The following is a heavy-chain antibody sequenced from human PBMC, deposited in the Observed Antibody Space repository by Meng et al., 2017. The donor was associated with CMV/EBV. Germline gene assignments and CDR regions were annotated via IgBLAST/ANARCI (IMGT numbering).Heavy chain of an antibody. CDR2: ISYDGSNK. V-gene: IGHV3-30*04. D-gene: IGHD4-11*01. J-gene: IGHJ6*02. CDR3: ARRGDDYRNYYYGMDV. Sequence: GGSLRLSCAASGFTFSSYAMHWVRQAPGKGLEWVAVISYDGSNKYYADSVKGRFTISRDNSKNTLYLQMDSLRAEDTAVYYCARRGDDYRNYYYGMDVWGQGTLVTVSS. CDR1: GFTFSSYA.